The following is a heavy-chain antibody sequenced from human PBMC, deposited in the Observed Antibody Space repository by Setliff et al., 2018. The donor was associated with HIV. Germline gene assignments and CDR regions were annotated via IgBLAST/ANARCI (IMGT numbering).Heavy chain of an antibody. CDR3: ARGTDYDLWTYYYYMDV. V-gene: IGHV3-23*01. D-gene: IGHD3-3*01. J-gene: IGHJ6*03. CDR2: ISASGGST. CDR1: GLIFSDHF. Sequence: PGGSLRLSCAASGLIFSDHFMDWVRQAPGKGLEWVSIISASGGSTYYADSVKGRFTISRDKSKNTLYLQMNSLRAEDTATYYCARGTDYDLWTYYYYMDVWGKGTTVTVSS.